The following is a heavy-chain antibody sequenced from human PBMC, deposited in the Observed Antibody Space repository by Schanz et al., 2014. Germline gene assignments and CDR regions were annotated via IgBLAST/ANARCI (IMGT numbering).Heavy chain of an antibody. Sequence: QVQLVQSGAEVKKPGSSMKVSCKASGGTFNSYTINWVRQAPGQGLEWMGRIIPILGIANYAQKFQGRVTITADTSTSTSYMELTSLRFDDTAVYYCARSNYYDNSDYYNSFDYWGQGTLVTVSS. CDR1: GGTFNSYT. J-gene: IGHJ4*02. V-gene: IGHV1-69*02. CDR2: IIPILGIA. D-gene: IGHD3-22*01. CDR3: ARSNYYDNSDYYNSFDY.